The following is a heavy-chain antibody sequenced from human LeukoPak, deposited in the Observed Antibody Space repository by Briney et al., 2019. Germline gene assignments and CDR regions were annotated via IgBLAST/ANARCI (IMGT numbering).Heavy chain of an antibody. D-gene: IGHD5-12*01. J-gene: IGHJ4*02. CDR1: GGSISTYY. CDR2: IYYRGSA. V-gene: IGHV4-59*08. Sequence: SETLSLTCTVSGGSISTYYWSWIRQPPGKGLQWIGYIYYRGSATYNPSPKSRVTISVDTSKNQSSLNLTSVTAADTAVYYCARGGESGYDYLDYWGQGILVSVSS. CDR3: ARGGESGYDYLDY.